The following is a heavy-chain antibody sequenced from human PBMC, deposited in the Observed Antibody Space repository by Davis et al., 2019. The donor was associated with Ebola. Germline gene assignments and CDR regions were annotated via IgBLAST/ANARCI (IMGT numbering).Heavy chain of an antibody. V-gene: IGHV4-39*01. CDR3: ARQGYCSGGSCYVWDFDL. CDR2: IYHTGTT. Sequence: SETLSPTCTVPGGPISSNRYHWAWPRQPPGKGLEYIASIYHTGTTFYSPSLQSRVTISVDTSKNQFSLKVNSVTAADTAVYYCARQGYCSGGSCYVWDFDLWGRGTL. D-gene: IGHD2-15*01. CDR1: GGPISSNRYH. J-gene: IGHJ2*01.